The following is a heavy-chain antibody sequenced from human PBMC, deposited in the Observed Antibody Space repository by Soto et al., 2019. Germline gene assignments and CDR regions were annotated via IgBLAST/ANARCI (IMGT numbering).Heavy chain of an antibody. J-gene: IGHJ3*02. CDR1: GGSISSSSYY. D-gene: IGHD4-17*01. Sequence: QLQLQESGPGLVKPSETLSLTCTVSGGSISSSSYYWGWIRQPPGKGLEWIGSIYYSGRTYYNPSLKSRVTIPVDTSKNQFCLKLSSVTAADTAVYYCERRDGDHGDAFDIWGQGTMVTVSS. CDR2: IYYSGRT. CDR3: ERRDGDHGDAFDI. V-gene: IGHV4-39*01.